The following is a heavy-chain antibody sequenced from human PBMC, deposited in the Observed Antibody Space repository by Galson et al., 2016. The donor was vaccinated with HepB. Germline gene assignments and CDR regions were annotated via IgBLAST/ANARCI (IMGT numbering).Heavy chain of an antibody. CDR2: VSFDGLKT. J-gene: IGHJ3*02. CDR1: GFTFRNFG. V-gene: IGHV3-30*18. CDR3: VKDLGVGTTTTDAFDI. Sequence: SLRLSCAASGFTFRNFGIHWVRQAPGKGLEWVAVVSFDGLKTLYVGSVSGRLTISRDNSKNTAYLQMNYLRPDGTAVYYCVKDLGVGTTTTDAFDIWGQGTMVAVPS. D-gene: IGHD1-26*01.